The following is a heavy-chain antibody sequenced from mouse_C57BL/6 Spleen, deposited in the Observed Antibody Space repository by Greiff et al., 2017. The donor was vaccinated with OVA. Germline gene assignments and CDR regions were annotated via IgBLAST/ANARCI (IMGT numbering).Heavy chain of an antibody. CDR2: ISSGSSTI. V-gene: IGHV5-17*01. D-gene: IGHD1-1*01. CDR1: GFTFSDYG. CDR3: ARPDGSRRYFDV. Sequence: EVKVEESGGGLVKPGGSLKLSCAASGFTFSDYGMHWVRQAPEKGLEWVAYISSGSSTIYYADTVKGRFTISRDNAKNTLFLQMTSLRSEDTAMYYCARPDGSRRYFDVWGTGTTVTVSS. J-gene: IGHJ1*03.